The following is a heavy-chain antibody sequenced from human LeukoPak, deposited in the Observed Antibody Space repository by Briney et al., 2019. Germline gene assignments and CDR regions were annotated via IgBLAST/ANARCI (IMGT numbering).Heavy chain of an antibody. CDR3: ARDRDLENFDY. D-gene: IGHD1-1*01. J-gene: IGHJ4*02. CDR1: GGSISSYY. Sequence: NPSETLSLTCTVSGGSISSYYWSWIRQPPGKGLEWIGYIYYSGSTNYNPSLKSRVTISVDTSKNQFSLKLSSVTAADSAVYYCARDRDLENFDYWGQGTPVTVSS. V-gene: IGHV4-59*12. CDR2: IYYSGST.